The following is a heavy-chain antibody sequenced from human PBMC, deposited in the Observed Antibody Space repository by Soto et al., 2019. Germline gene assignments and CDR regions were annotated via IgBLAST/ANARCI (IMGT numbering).Heavy chain of an antibody. D-gene: IGHD2-8*01. V-gene: IGHV3-30*03. J-gene: IGHJ5*02. CDR1: GFTFSSYA. CDR2: ISYDGINN. Sequence: QVQLVESGGGVVQPGRSLRLSCAASGFTFSSYAIHWVRQGPGKGLEWVAVISYDGINNFYADSVKGRFTISRDDSKNTVSLEMNSLRNEDTAVYSCGRDAHPCSSGVCLHNWVDPWGQGTLVTVSS. CDR3: GRDAHPCSSGVCLHNWVDP.